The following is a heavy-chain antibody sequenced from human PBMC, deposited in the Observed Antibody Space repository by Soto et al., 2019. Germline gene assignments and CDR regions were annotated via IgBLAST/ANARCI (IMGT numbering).Heavy chain of an antibody. J-gene: IGHJ5*02. CDR1: GFTFSSYG. D-gene: IGHD3-3*01. V-gene: IGHV3-33*01. CDR3: GATYYDVWSGYGWFDP. Sequence: GGSLRLSCAASGFTFSSYGMHWVRQAPGKGLEWVAVIWYDGSNKYYADSVKGRFTISRDNSKNTLYLQIKSLRAEDTAVYYCGATYYDVWSGYGWFDPWGXXTLVTVSS. CDR2: IWYDGSNK.